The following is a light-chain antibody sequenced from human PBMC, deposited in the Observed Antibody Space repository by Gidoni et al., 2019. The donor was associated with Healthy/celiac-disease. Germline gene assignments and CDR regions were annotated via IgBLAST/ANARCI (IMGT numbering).Light chain of an antibody. J-gene: IGLJ2*01. Sequence: SYELTQPPSVSVSPGQTASITCPGDKLGDKYACWYQQKPGQSPVLVIYQDSKRPSGIPERFSGSNSGNTATLTISGTQARDEADYYCQAWDSSTVVFGGGTKLTVL. CDR2: QDS. V-gene: IGLV3-1*01. CDR1: KLGDKY. CDR3: QAWDSSTVV.